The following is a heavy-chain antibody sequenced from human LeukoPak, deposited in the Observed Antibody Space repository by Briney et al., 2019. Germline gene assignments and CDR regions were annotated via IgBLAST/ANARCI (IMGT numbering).Heavy chain of an antibody. CDR1: GFSFSSYG. J-gene: IGHJ4*02. CDR2: IRYDGSIR. V-gene: IGHV3-30*02. Sequence: PGGSLRLSCAASGFSFSSYGMHWARQAPGKGLEWVSFIRYDGSIRSYGDSVKGRFTISRDNSKNTLSLQMDSLRPEDTAIYYCAKDLRTYTYNYQFDYWGQGTLVTVSS. D-gene: IGHD3-10*01. CDR3: AKDLRTYTYNYQFDY.